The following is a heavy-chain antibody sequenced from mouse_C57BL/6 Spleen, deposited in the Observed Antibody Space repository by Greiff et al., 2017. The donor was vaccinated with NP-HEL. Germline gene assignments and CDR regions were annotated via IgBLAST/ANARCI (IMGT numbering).Heavy chain of an antibody. D-gene: IGHD2-5*01. CDR3: ARGDSNYDFDY. Sequence: VQVVESGPGLVAPSQSLSITCTVSGFSLTSYGVSWVRQPPGKGLEWLGVIWGDGSTNYHSALISRLSISKDNSKSQVFLKLNSLQTDDTATYYRARGDSNYDFDYWGQGTTLTVSS. J-gene: IGHJ2*01. V-gene: IGHV2-3*01. CDR1: GFSLTSYG. CDR2: IWGDGST.